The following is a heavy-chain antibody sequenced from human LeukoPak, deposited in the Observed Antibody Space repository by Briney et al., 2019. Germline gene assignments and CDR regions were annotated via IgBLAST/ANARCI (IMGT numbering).Heavy chain of an antibody. J-gene: IGHJ4*02. D-gene: IGHD7-27*01. Sequence: GASVKVSCKASGYTFTSYDINWVRQATGQGPEWMGWMSSNSGDTGYAQYFQGRVTMTRDTSISTAYMELSSLRSEDTAVYYCARGPPNWGYDYWGQGTLVTVSS. CDR1: GYTFTSYD. CDR2: MSSNSGDT. CDR3: ARGPPNWGYDY. V-gene: IGHV1-8*01.